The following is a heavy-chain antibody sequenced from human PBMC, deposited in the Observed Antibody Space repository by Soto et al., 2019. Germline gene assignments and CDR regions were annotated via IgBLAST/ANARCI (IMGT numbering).Heavy chain of an antibody. CDR2: ISSSSSTI. CDR1: GLTFSSYS. V-gene: IGHV3-48*01. CDR3: ACGEESLYYYYGMDV. J-gene: IGHJ6*02. Sequence: EVQLVESGGGLVQRGGSLRLSCAASGLTFSSYSMNWVRQAPGKGLEWVSYISSSSSTIYYANSVKGRFTISRDNAKNSLYLQMNSLRAKETAVYYGACGEESLYYYYGMDVCGQGTTVTAS.